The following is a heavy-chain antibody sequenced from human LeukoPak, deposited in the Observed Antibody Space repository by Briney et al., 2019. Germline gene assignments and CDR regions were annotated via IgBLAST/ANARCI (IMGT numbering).Heavy chain of an antibody. CDR1: GFTFSSSG. Sequence: PGGTLRLSCAASGFTFSSSGMIWVRQAPGKGLEWVSAISGSGGRTYHADSVKGRLTISRDNAKNSLYLQMNSLRAEDTAVYYCARFKLSSGYDPFDYWGQGTLVTVSS. CDR3: ARFKLSSGYDPFDY. V-gene: IGHV3-23*01. CDR2: ISGSGGRT. J-gene: IGHJ4*02. D-gene: IGHD5-12*01.